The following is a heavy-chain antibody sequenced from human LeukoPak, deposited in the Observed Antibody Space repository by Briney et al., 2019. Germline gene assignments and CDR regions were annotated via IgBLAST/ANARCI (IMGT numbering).Heavy chain of an antibody. CDR3: AKDQAGTVTNPSLDY. Sequence: GGSLRLSCAASGFTFDDYTMHWVRQAPGKGLEWVSLISWDGGSTYYADSVKGRFTISRDNSKNSLYLQMNSLRAEDTALYYCAKDQAGTVTNPSLDYWGQGTLVTVSS. CDR1: GFTFDDYT. D-gene: IGHD4-11*01. CDR2: ISWDGGST. J-gene: IGHJ4*02. V-gene: IGHV3-43D*04.